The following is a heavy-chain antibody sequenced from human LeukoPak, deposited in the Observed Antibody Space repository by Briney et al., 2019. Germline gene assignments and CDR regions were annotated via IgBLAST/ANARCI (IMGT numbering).Heavy chain of an antibody. Sequence: GRSLRLSCAASGFTFSSYAMSWVRQAPGKGLEWVSAISCSGGSTYYADSVKGRFTISRDNSKNTLYLQMNSLRAEDTAVYYCAKQPVVPAATDYFDYWGQGTLVTVSS. CDR2: ISCSGGST. D-gene: IGHD2-2*01. J-gene: IGHJ4*02. CDR3: AKQPVVPAATDYFDY. V-gene: IGHV3-23*01. CDR1: GFTFSSYA.